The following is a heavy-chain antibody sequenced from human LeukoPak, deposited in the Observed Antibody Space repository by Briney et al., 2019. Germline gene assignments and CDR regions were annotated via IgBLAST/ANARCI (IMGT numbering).Heavy chain of an antibody. CDR2: ISWNGGST. CDR1: GFTFDDYG. Sequence: GGSLRLSCAASGFTFDDYGMSWVRQPPGKGLEWVSFISWNGGSTGYADSVKGRFTISRDNAKNSLYLQMNSLRAEDTAVYYCAKAAGFGGYWYMDVWGKGTTVTISS. V-gene: IGHV3-20*04. J-gene: IGHJ6*03. D-gene: IGHD3-10*01. CDR3: AKAAGFGGYWYMDV.